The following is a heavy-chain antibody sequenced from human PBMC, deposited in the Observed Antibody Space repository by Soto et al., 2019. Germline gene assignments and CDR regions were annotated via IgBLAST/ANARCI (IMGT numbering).Heavy chain of an antibody. V-gene: IGHV1-69*05. D-gene: IGHD6-19*01. CDR1: GGTFSSYA. CDR3: VRYSSGWYYYFDY. Sequence: QVQLVQSGAEVKKPGSSVKVSCKASGGTFSSYAISWVRQAPGQGLEWMGGIIPIFGTANYAQKFQGRVTMTRNTSISTAYMELSSLRSEDTAVYYCVRYSSGWYYYFDYWGQGTLVTVSS. J-gene: IGHJ4*02. CDR2: IIPIFGTA.